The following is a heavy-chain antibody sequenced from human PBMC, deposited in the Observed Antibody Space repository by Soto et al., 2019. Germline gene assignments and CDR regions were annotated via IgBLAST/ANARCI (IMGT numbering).Heavy chain of an antibody. J-gene: IGHJ4*02. V-gene: IGHV3-15*07. D-gene: IGHD3-22*01. CDR3: TTDPVTMIVVVPSSG. CDR2: IKSKTDGGTT. CDR1: GFHFSNAL. Sequence: GGSLRLSCAASGFHFSNALMNWVRQAPGKGLEWVGRIKSKTDGGTTDYAAPVKGRFTISRDDSKNTLYLQMNSLKTEDTAVYYCTTDPVTMIVVVPSSGWGQGTLVTVFS.